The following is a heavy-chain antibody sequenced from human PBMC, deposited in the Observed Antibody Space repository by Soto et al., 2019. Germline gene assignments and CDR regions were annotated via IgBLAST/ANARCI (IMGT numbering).Heavy chain of an antibody. CDR2: INHSGST. J-gene: IGHJ5*02. CDR3: ARAIASITMIVPRFDP. D-gene: IGHD3-22*01. V-gene: IGHV4-34*02. CDR1: GVSFSDYY. Sequence: QVQLQQWGAGLLKPSETLSLTCAVYGVSFSDYYWSWIRQPPGKGLEWIGEINHSGSTNYNPSLKSRVTISVDTSKNQFSLKLSSVTAADTAVYYCARAIASITMIVPRFDPWGQGTLVTVSS.